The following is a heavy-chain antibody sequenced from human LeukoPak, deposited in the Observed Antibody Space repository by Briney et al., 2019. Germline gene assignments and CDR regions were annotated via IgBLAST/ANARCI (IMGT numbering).Heavy chain of an antibody. CDR2: ISGSGVRT. CDR3: AKDGDSSGWYYFDY. CDR1: GXTFSSYA. Sequence: GGSLRLSFAASGXTFSSYAMSWVRQAPGKGLEWVSAISGSGVRTYYADSVKGRFTISRDNSKNTLYLQMNSLRAEDTAVYYCAKDGDSSGWYYFDYWGQGTLVTVSS. V-gene: IGHV3-23*01. D-gene: IGHD6-19*01. J-gene: IGHJ4*02.